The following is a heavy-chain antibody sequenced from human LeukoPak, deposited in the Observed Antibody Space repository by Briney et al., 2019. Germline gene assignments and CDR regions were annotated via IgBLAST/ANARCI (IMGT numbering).Heavy chain of an antibody. V-gene: IGHV3-23*01. CDR1: GFTFSSYA. CDR2: IGAGGTFT. J-gene: IGHJ4*02. D-gene: IGHD6-13*01. Sequence: GGSLRLSCTASGFTFSSYAMNWVRQAPGKGLEWVSGIGAGGTFTYYADSVKGRFTISRDNSRNTLYLQMNSLRADDTAVYYCAKRRAAAGTIDYWGQGTLVTVSS. CDR3: AKRRAAAGTIDY.